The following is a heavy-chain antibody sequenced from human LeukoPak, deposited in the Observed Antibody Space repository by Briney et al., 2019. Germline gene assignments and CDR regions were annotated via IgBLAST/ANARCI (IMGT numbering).Heavy chain of an antibody. CDR1: GGSIRSYY. J-gene: IGHJ4*02. D-gene: IGHD3-10*01. CDR2: IYNSGST. CDR3: ARDLYYGSGDSGFDY. V-gene: IGHV4-59*01. Sequence: SETLSLTCTVSGGSIRSYYWSWIRQSPGKGLEWIGYIYNSGSTNYNPSLKSRVTISVDTSMNQFSLKLSSVTAADTAVYYCARDLYYGSGDSGFDYWGQGTLVTVSS.